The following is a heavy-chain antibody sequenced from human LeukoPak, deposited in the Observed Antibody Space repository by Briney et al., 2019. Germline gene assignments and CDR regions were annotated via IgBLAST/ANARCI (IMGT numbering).Heavy chain of an antibody. CDR3: ARDYDSSGYCDY. V-gene: IGHV3-30*04. CDR1: GFTFSSYA. J-gene: IGHJ4*02. CDR2: ISYDGSNK. D-gene: IGHD3-22*01. Sequence: GRSLRLSCAASGFTFSSYAMHWVRQAPGKGLEWVAVISYDGSNKYYADSVEGRFTISRDNSKNTLYLQMNSLRAEDTAVYYCARDYDSSGYCDYWGQGTLVTVSS.